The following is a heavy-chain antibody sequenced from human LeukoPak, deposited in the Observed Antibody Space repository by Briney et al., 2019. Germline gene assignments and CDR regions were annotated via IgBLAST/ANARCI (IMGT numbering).Heavy chain of an antibody. J-gene: IGHJ4*02. D-gene: IGHD6-19*01. V-gene: IGHV4-38-2*01. CDR1: GYYISSGHY. CDR3: ARHSSGWYRFDY. Sequence: SETPSLTCGVSGYYISSGHYWGWIRQPPGKGLEWIGGIYHSGSTYYNPSLKSRVSMSVDTSKNQFSLKLSSVTAADTAVYYCARHSSGWYRFDYWGQGTLVTVSS. CDR2: IYHSGST.